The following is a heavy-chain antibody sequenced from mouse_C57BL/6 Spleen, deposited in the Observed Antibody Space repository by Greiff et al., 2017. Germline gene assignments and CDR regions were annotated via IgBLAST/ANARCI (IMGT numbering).Heavy chain of an antibody. D-gene: IGHD1-1*01. CDR1: GFTFSSYT. CDR2: ISGGGGNT. J-gene: IGHJ4*01. CDR3: ARENYGYAMDY. V-gene: IGHV5-9*01. Sequence: DVKLVESGGGLVKPGGSLKLSCAASGFTFSSYTMSWVRQTPEKRLEWVATISGGGGNTYYPDSVKGRFTISRDNAKNTLYLQMSSLGSEDTALYYCARENYGYAMDYWGQGTSVTVSS.